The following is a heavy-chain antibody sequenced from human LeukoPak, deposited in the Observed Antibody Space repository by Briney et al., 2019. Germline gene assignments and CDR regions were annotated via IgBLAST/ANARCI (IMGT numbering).Heavy chain of an antibody. V-gene: IGHV4-39*07. CDR3: ARVGSGVNLYYFDY. D-gene: IGHD4-23*01. J-gene: IGHJ4*02. CDR1: GDSISGSNYF. Sequence: PSETLSLTCTVSGDSISGSNYFWGWIRQPPGKGLEWIGNFYPSGSTYYNPSLKSRVTIAEDTSKNQFSLRLSSVTAADTAVYYCARVGSGVNLYYFDYWGQGTLVTVSS. CDR2: FYPSGST.